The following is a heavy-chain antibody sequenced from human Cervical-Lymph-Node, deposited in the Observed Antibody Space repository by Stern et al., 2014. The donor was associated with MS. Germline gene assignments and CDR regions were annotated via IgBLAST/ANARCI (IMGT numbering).Heavy chain of an antibody. V-gene: IGHV1-46*01. CDR1: GYSISNYS. CDR3: ARPLPYAN. J-gene: IGHJ4*02. CDR2: INPNGGRT. D-gene: IGHD4-17*01. Sequence: QVQLVQSGAEVKKPGASVKLSCTASGYSISNYSIHWVRQAPGQGLVWMGMINPNGGRTTYAQKFQGRVTMTWDTSTTTVYMELSSLRSEDTAFYYCARPLPYANWCQGTLVTVSS.